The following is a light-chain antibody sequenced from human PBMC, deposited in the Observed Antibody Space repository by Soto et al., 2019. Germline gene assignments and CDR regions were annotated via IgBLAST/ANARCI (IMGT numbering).Light chain of an antibody. J-gene: IGKJ1*01. CDR1: QSLLHSNGYNY. CDR2: LGS. V-gene: IGKV2-28*01. Sequence: EIVMTQSPLSLSVTPGEPASISCRSSQSLLHSNGYNYLDWYLQKPGQSPQLLIYLGSNRASGVPGRFSGSGSGTDFTLKISRVEAEDVGVYYCMQALQTQWTFGQGTKVEIK. CDR3: MQALQTQWT.